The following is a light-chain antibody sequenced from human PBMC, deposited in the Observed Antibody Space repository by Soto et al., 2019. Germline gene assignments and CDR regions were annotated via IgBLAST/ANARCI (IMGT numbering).Light chain of an antibody. V-gene: IGLV1-44*01. CDR1: SSNIGSNT. CDR2: SNN. CDR3: AAWDDSLNGYV. Sequence: QSALTQPPSASGTPGQRVTISCSGSSSNIGSNTVNWYQQLPGTAPKLLIYSNNQRPSGVPDRFSGSKSGTSASLAISGLQSEDEADYYCAAWDDSLNGYVFGTGDQGHRP. J-gene: IGLJ1*01.